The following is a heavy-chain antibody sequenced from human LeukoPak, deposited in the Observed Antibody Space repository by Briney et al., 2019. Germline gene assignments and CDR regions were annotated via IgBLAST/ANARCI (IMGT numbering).Heavy chain of an antibody. CDR2: IYYSGRT. V-gene: IGHV4-59*01. Sequence: SETLSLTCTVSGVSISSYYWSWIRQPPGKGLEWVGYIYYSGRTNSNPSLKSLVTTSEDTSKNQFSLKLSPVTAADTAVHYCARGYFLYWFDPWGQGTLVTVSS. J-gene: IGHJ5*02. CDR1: GVSISSYY. CDR3: ARGYFLYWFDP. D-gene: IGHD2/OR15-2a*01.